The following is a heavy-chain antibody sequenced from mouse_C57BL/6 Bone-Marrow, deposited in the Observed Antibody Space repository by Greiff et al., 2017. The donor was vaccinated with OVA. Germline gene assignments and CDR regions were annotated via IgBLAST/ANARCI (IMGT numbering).Heavy chain of an antibody. CDR2: ISSGGDYI. J-gene: IGHJ2*01. CDR3: TRRDDGYFDY. Sequence: EVKLMESGEGLVKPGGSLKLSCAASGFTFSSYAMSWVRQTPEKRLEWVAYISSGGDYIYYADTVKGRFTISRDNARNTLYLQMSSLKSEDTAMYYCTRRDDGYFDYWGQGTTLTVSS. D-gene: IGHD2-14*01. CDR1: GFTFSSYA. V-gene: IGHV5-9-1*02.